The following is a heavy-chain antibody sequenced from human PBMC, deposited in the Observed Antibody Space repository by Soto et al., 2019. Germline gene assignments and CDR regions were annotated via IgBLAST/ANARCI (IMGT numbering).Heavy chain of an antibody. V-gene: IGHV1-3*01. Sequence: GSVKVYCKASGYFFSGYAIHLVRQAPGQRPEWMGWINAGNGNTKYSQKLQGRVTISRDTSANTAYAEVSSLTSEDTAVYYCARALVYRSQYDWWGQGTKVTVSS. CDR2: INAGNGNT. CDR1: GYFFSGYA. CDR3: ARALVYRSQYDW. J-gene: IGHJ4*02.